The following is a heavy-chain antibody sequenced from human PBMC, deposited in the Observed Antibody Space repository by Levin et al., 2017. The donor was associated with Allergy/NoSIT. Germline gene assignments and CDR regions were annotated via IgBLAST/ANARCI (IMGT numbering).Heavy chain of an antibody. CDR2: INHSGST. D-gene: IGHD3-16*02. CDR3: ARGFGFVVTFGGVIVRTRAGWFDP. CDR1: GGSFSGYY. V-gene: IGHV4-34*01. J-gene: IGHJ5*02. Sequence: SETLSLTCAVYGGSFSGYYWSWIRQPPGKGLEWIGEINHSGSTNYNPSLKSRVTISVDTSKNQFSLKLSSVTAADTAVYYCARGFGFVVTFGGVIVRTRAGWFDPWGQGTLVTVSS.